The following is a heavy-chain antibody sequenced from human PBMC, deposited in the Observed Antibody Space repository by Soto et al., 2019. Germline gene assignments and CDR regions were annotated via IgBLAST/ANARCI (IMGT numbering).Heavy chain of an antibody. CDR2: INHSGNT. D-gene: IGHD2-15*01. CDR3: ARGSMGCSGGSCYFDY. V-gene: IGHV4-34*01. Sequence: SETLSLTCAVYGGSFSGYYWSWIRQPPGKGLEWIGEINHSGNTNYNPSLKSRVTISVDTSKNQFSLKLSSVTAADTAVYYCARGSMGCSGGSCYFDYWGQGTLVTVSS. J-gene: IGHJ4*02. CDR1: GGSFSGYY.